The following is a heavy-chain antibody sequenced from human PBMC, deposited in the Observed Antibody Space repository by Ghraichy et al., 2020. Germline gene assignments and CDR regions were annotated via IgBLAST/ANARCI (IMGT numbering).Heavy chain of an antibody. CDR2: IYYSGST. J-gene: IGHJ4*02. CDR1: GGSIRSGGYY. D-gene: IGHD3-10*01. CDR3: ARGAYGSGSYKEY. V-gene: IGHV4-31*03. Sequence: SQTRSLTCTVSGGSIRSGGYYWNWFRQHPGKGLEWIGNIYYSGSTYYNSSLKSRVTISVDTSKNQFSLNLTSVTARDTAVYYCARGAYGSGSYKEYWGQGTLVTVSS.